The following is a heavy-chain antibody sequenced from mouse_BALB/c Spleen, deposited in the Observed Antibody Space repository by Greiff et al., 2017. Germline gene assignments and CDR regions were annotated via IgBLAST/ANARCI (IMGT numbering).Heavy chain of an antibody. CDR3: TRSTGTGAWFAY. Sequence: QVQLQQSGAELVKPGASVKLSCKASGYTFTSYYMYWVKQRPGQGLEWIGEINPSNGGTNSNEKFKSKATLTVDKSSSTAYMQLSSLTSEDSAVFDCTRSTGTGAWFAYWGQGTLVTVSA. J-gene: IGHJ3*01. V-gene: IGHV1S81*02. CDR2: INPSNGGT. CDR1: GYTFTSYY. D-gene: IGHD4-1*02.